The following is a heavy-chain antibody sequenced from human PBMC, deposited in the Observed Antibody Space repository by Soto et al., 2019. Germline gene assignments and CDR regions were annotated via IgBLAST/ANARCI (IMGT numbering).Heavy chain of an antibody. CDR2: IWYDGSNK. CDR3: ARESEDLTSNFDY. J-gene: IGHJ4*02. Sequence: GGSLRLSCAASGFTFSSYGMHWVRQAPGKGLEWVAVIWYDGSNKNYADSVKGRFTISRDSSKTLYLHMDSLRAEDTAVYYCARESEDLTSNFDYWGQGTLVTVSS. V-gene: IGHV3-33*01. CDR1: GFTFSSYG.